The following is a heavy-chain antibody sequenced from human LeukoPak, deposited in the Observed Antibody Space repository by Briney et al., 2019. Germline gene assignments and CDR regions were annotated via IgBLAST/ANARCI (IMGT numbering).Heavy chain of an antibody. CDR3: AGNQRIPFLEWLLNRGDWFDP. CDR2: ISGSGGST. V-gene: IGHV3-23*01. Sequence: GGSLRLSCAASGFTFSSYAMSWVRQAPGKGLEWVSAISGSGGSTYYADSVKGRFTISRDSSKNALYLQMNSLRAEDTAVYYCAGNQRIPFLEWLLNRGDWFDPWGQGTLVTVSS. J-gene: IGHJ5*02. CDR1: GFTFSSYA. D-gene: IGHD3-3*02.